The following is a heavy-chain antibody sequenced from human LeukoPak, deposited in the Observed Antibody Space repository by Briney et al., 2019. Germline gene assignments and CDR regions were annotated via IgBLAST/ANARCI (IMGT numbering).Heavy chain of an antibody. D-gene: IGHD6-6*01. V-gene: IGHV3-11*04. CDR1: GFTFSDYY. CDR3: ARAPIAARTLDY. CDR2: ISSSGSTI. J-gene: IGHJ4*02. Sequence: PGGSLRLSCAASGFTFSDYYMSWIRLAPGKGLEWVSYISSSGSTIYYADSVKGRFTISRDNAKNSLYLQMNSLRAEDTAVYYCARAPIAARTLDYWGQGTLVTVSS.